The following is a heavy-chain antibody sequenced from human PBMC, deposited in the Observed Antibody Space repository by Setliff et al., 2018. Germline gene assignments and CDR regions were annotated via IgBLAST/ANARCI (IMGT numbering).Heavy chain of an antibody. V-gene: IGHV4-39*01. CDR1: GDSIRSSSFY. CDR2: IYYDGRT. J-gene: IGHJ4*02. CDR3: ARTARVPDC. Sequence: SETLSLTCTVSGDSIRSSSFYWGWIRQPPGKGLEWIGSIYYDGRTYFNPSVKSRLTISVATARNQFSLTMTSVTAADTAMYFCARTARVPDCSGQGILVTVSS.